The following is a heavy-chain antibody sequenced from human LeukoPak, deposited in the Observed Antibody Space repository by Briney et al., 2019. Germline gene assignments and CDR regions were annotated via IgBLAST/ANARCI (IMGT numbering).Heavy chain of an antibody. J-gene: IGHJ4*02. CDR1: GGSISSYY. CDR2: LYYSGST. V-gene: IGHV4-59*08. D-gene: IGHD6-19*01. Sequence: PSETLSLTCTVSGGSISSYYWSWIRQPPGKGLEWIGYLYYSGSTNYNPSLKSRVTISVDTSKNQFSLKLSSVTAADTAVYYCVRLRPSGYSSGWYVDYWGQGTLVTVSS. CDR3: VRLRPSGYSSGWYVDY.